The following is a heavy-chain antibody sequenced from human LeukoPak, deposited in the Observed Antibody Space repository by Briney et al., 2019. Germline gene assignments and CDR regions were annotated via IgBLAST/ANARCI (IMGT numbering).Heavy chain of an antibody. CDR1: GYSFTSYW. CDR3: ARPYCGGDCYSAFDI. D-gene: IGHD2-21*02. Sequence: GESLKISCKGSGYSFTSYWIGWVRQMPGKGLEWMGIIYPGDSDTRYSPSFQGQVTISADKPISTAYLQWSSLKASDTAMYYCARPYCGGDCYSAFDIWGQGTMVTVSS. CDR2: IYPGDSDT. J-gene: IGHJ3*02. V-gene: IGHV5-51*01.